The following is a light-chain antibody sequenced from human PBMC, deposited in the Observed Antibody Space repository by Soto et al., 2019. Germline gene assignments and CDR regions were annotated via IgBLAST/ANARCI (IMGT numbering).Light chain of an antibody. Sequence: EIVMTQSPATLSVSPGERDTLSCRASQSVSSNLVWYQQKSGQPPRLLIYNASTRATGIPARFSGSGSGTEFTLTISSLQSEDFAVYYCQQYKNWPRTFGQGTKVEIK. V-gene: IGKV3-15*01. J-gene: IGKJ1*01. CDR2: NAS. CDR3: QQYKNWPRT. CDR1: QSVSSN.